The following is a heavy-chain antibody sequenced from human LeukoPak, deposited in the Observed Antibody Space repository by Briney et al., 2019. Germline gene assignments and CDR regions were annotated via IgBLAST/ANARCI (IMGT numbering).Heavy chain of an antibody. CDR3: ARGENVVAATRR. J-gene: IGHJ4*02. Sequence: SETLSHTCTVSRGSISSSSYYSGWTRHPPGKWLGWLGFIYYSGSTYYNTSLKSRHTISVDRSKNHFSLRLSSVTAADTAVYYCARGENVVAATRRWGQGTLVTVSS. CDR2: IYYSGST. CDR1: RGSISSSSYY. D-gene: IGHD2-15*01. V-gene: IGHV4-39*02.